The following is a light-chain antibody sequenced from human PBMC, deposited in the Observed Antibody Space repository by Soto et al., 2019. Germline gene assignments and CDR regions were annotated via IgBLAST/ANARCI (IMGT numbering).Light chain of an antibody. CDR3: QQSEALVLS. CDR1: QDITDY. CDR2: DAS. J-gene: IGKJ4*01. Sequence: DIQMTQSPSSLSASVGDRVTISCQASQDITDYLNWYQQKPGKAPRLLIYDASNLETGVPSRFSGSGSETDFTFTISSLQPEDIATYYCQQSEALVLSFGGGTKVEIK. V-gene: IGKV1-33*01.